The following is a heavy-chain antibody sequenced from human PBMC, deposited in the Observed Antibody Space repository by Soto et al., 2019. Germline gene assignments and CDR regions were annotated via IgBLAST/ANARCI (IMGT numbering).Heavy chain of an antibody. CDR2: IYPGDSDT. Sequence: LKISCKGSGYSFTTYWIAWVRQMPGKGLEWVGIIYPGDSDTRYSPSFEGHVTISVDKSISTAFLQWNSLKASDNAIYYCARHSTSAPKDYWGQGTLVTVSS. V-gene: IGHV5-51*01. CDR3: ARHSTSAPKDY. D-gene: IGHD3-10*01. CDR1: GYSFTTYW. J-gene: IGHJ4*01.